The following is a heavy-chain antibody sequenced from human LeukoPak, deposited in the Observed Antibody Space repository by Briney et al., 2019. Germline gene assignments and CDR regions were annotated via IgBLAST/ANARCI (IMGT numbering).Heavy chain of an antibody. CDR1: GYTFTGYY. D-gene: IGHD3-10*01. CDR2: INPNSGGT. J-gene: IGHJ4*02. Sequence: ASVKVSCKASGYTFTGYYMHWVRQAPGQGLEWMGWINPNSGGTNYAQKFQGRVTMTRDKSISTAYMELSRLRSDDTAVYYCARVGEGSGSPCGWGQGTLVTVSS. V-gene: IGHV1-2*02. CDR3: ARVGEGSGSPCG.